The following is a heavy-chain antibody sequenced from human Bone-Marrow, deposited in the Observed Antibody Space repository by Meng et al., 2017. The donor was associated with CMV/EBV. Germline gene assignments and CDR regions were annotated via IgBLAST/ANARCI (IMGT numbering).Heavy chain of an antibody. CDR3: ARQSKLPTIAAAGRGWFDP. Sequence: ASVKVSCKASGYTFTGYYMHWVRQAPGQGLEWMGWINPNSGGTNYAQKFQGRVTMTRDTSISTAYMELSRLRSDDTAVYYCARQSKLPTIAAAGRGWFDPWGQGTLVTVSS. J-gene: IGHJ5*02. CDR1: GYTFTGYY. CDR2: INPNSGGT. V-gene: IGHV1-2*02. D-gene: IGHD6-13*01.